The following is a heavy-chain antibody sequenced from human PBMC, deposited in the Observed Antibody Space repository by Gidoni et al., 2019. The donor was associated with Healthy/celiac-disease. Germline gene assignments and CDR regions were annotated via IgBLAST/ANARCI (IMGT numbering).Heavy chain of an antibody. D-gene: IGHD3-22*01. CDR3: ARQVEISGIVVLNGAHWFDP. CDR2: IYYSGST. Sequence: QVQLQESGPGLVTPSETLSLTCTVSGCSISSYYWSWIRQPPGKGLEWIGYIYYSGSTNYNPSLKSRVTISVDTSKNQFSLKLSSVTAADTAVYYCARQVEISGIVVLNGAHWFDPWGQGTLVTVSS. J-gene: IGHJ5*02. CDR1: GCSISSYY. V-gene: IGHV4-59*08.